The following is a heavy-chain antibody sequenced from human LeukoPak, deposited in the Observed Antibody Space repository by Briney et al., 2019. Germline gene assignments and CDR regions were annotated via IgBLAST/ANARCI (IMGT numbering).Heavy chain of an antibody. V-gene: IGHV4-39*07. CDR1: GGSISSSSYY. Sequence: SETLSLTCTVSGGSISSSSYYWGWIRQPPGKGLEWIGSIYYSGSTYYNPSLKSRVTISVDTSKNQFSLKLSSVTAADTAVYYCARDYYGSGSYQTDYWGQGTLVTVSS. J-gene: IGHJ4*02. D-gene: IGHD3-10*01. CDR3: ARDYYGSGSYQTDY. CDR2: IYYSGST.